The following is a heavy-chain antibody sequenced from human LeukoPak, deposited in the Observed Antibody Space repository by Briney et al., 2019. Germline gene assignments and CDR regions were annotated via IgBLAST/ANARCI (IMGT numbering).Heavy chain of an antibody. CDR2: ISYDGSNK. CDR1: GFTFSSYA. Sequence: GGSLRLSCAASGFTFSSYAMHRVRQAPGKGLEWVAVISYDGSNKYYADSVKGRFTISRDNSKNTLYLQMNSLRAEDTAVYYCARDGIVATHLSDYWGQGTLVTVSS. CDR3: ARDGIVATHLSDY. J-gene: IGHJ4*02. D-gene: IGHD5-12*01. V-gene: IGHV3-30*04.